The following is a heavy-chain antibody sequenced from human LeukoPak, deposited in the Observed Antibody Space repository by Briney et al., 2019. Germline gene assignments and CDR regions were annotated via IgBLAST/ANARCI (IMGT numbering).Heavy chain of an antibody. CDR1: GYSFTSYW. CDR2: IYPGDSDT. J-gene: IGHJ4*02. D-gene: IGHD3-22*01. Sequence: GESLKISCXGSGYSFTSYWIGWVRQMPGKGLEWMGIIYPGDSDTRYSPSFQGQVTISADKSISTAYLQWSSLKASDTAMYYYARQLSYYDSSGSKDYWGQGTLVTVSS. CDR3: ARQLSYYDSSGSKDY. V-gene: IGHV5-51*01.